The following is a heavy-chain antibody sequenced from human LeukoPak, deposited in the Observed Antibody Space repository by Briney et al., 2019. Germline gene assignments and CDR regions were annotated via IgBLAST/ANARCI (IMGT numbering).Heavy chain of an antibody. CDR3: ARGGRSARWWTY. D-gene: IGHD2-15*01. V-gene: IGHV4-34*01. CDR2: INHSGST. Sequence: NPSETLSLTCAVYGGSFSGYYWTWIRQPPGKGLEWIGEINHSGSTNYNPSLKSRVTISVDTSKNQFSLNLSSVTAADTAVYYCARGGRSARWWTYWGQGTLVTVSS. J-gene: IGHJ4*02. CDR1: GGSFSGYY.